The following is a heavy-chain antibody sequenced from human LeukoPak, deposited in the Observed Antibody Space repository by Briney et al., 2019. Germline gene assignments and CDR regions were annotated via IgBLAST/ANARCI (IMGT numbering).Heavy chain of an antibody. CDR1: GGSFSGYY. CDR2: INHSGST. V-gene: IGHV4-34*01. D-gene: IGHD5-24*01. Sequence: SETLSITCAVYGGSFSGYYWSWIRQPPGNGLEWIGEINHSGSTNYNPSLKSRVTISVDTSKNQFSLKLSSVTAADTAVYYCARGTRWLQFTRDAFDIWGQGTMVTVSS. J-gene: IGHJ3*02. CDR3: ARGTRWLQFTRDAFDI.